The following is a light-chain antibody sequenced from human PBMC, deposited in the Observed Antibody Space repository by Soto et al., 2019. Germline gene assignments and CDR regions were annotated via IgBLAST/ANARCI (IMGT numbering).Light chain of an antibody. Sequence: TVLTQSPGTLSLSPGERATLSCRASHSVSSSYLAWYQQKPGRAPRPLMCGASIRATGVPVRFSGSGSGTDFTLTIIRLEPEDFAVYYCQQYGSSPFTFGPGTKVDIK. V-gene: IGKV3-20*01. CDR2: GAS. CDR3: QQYGSSPFT. J-gene: IGKJ3*01. CDR1: HSVSSSY.